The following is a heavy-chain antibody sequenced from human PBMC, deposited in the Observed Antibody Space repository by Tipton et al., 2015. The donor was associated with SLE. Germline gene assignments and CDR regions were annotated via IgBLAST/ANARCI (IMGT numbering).Heavy chain of an antibody. CDR2: VFHLGAA. V-gene: IGHV4-59*01. D-gene: IGHD2-2*01. CDR1: NGSINAYY. J-gene: IGHJ4*02. Sequence: TLSLTCTVSNGSINAYYWSWVRRTPGKGLEYIGHVFHLGAANYNPSLKSRVTISVDTSKNQFSLKLKSVSAADTAVYYCARGPYGPAASYDYWGQGSLVTVSS. CDR3: ARGPYGPAASYDY.